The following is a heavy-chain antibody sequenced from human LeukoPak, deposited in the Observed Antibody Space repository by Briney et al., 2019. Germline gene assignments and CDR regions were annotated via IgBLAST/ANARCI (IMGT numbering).Heavy chain of an antibody. D-gene: IGHD3-22*01. V-gene: IGHV3-33*01. CDR1: GFTFSSYG. Sequence: GGSLRLSCAASGFTFSSYGMHWVRQAPGKGLEWVAVIWYDGSNKYYADSVKGRFTISRDNSKNTLYLQMNSLRAEDTAVYYCARNFYDSSGYYYVWWFDPWGQGTLVTVSS. CDR2: IWYDGSNK. CDR3: ARNFYDSSGYYYVWWFDP. J-gene: IGHJ5*02.